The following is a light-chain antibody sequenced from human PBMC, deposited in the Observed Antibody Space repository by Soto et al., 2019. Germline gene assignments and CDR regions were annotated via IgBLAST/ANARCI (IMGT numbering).Light chain of an antibody. V-gene: IGLV1-44*01. CDR3: ATWDDGLHAAV. CDR1: SSNIAGNT. Sequence: QSVLTQPPSLSGTPWQRVTISCSGSSSNIAGNTVHWYQHLPGTAPKLLIYINDQRPSGVPGRFSASTAGTSASLAIRVLQSDDEADYSCATWDDGLHAAVFGGGTQLTVL. CDR2: IND. J-gene: IGLJ7*01.